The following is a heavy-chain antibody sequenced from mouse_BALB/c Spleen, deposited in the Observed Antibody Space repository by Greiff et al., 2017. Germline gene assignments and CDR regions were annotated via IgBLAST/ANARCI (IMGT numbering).Heavy chain of an antibody. CDR3: ARWGGNHYYAMDY. J-gene: IGHJ4*01. CDR1: GFTFSSFG. V-gene: IGHV5-17*02. D-gene: IGHD2-1*01. CDR2: ISSGSSTI. Sequence: VESGGGLVQPGGSRKLSCAASGFTFSSFGMRWVRQAPEKGLEWVAYISSGSSTIYYADTVKGRFTISRDNPKNTLFLQMTSLRSEDTAMYYCARWGGNHYYAMDYWGQGTSVTVSS.